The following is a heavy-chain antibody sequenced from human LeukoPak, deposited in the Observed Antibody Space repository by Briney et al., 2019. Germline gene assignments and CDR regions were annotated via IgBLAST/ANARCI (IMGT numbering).Heavy chain of an antibody. V-gene: IGHV4-39*07. CDR2: IYYSGST. J-gene: IGHJ5*02. D-gene: IGHD1-26*01. CDR1: GGSISSSSYY. CDR3: ATRIVGATGWFDP. Sequence: PSETPSLTCTVSGGSISSSSYYWGWIRQPPGKGLEWIGSIYYSGSTYYNPSLKSRVTISVDTSKNQFSLKLSSVTAADTAVYCCATRIVGATGWFDPWGKGTLVPVFS.